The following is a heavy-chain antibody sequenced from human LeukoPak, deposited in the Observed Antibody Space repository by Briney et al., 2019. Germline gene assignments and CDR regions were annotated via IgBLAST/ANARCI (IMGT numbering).Heavy chain of an antibody. CDR3: ARRHTYYYDSSGPGGFDP. D-gene: IGHD3-22*01. Sequence: SVKVSCKASGGTFSSYAISWVRQAPGQGLEWLGRIIPIFGTANYAQKFQGRVTITADKSTSTAYMELSSLRSEDTAVYYCARRHTYYYDSSGPGGFDPWGQGTLVTVSS. CDR1: GGTFSSYA. CDR2: IIPIFGTA. V-gene: IGHV1-69*06. J-gene: IGHJ5*02.